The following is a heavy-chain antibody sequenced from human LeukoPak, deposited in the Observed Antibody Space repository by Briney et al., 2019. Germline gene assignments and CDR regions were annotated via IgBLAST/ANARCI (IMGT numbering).Heavy chain of an antibody. V-gene: IGHV3-48*04. CDR2: ISSSSSTI. Sequence: GGSLRLSCAASGFTFSSYGMNWVRQAPGKGLEWVSYISSSSSTIYYADSVKGRFTISRDSAKNSLYLQMNSLRAEDTAVYYCARDEPNYYYMDVWGKGTTVTVSS. J-gene: IGHJ6*03. CDR1: GFTFSSYG. CDR3: ARDEPNYYYMDV.